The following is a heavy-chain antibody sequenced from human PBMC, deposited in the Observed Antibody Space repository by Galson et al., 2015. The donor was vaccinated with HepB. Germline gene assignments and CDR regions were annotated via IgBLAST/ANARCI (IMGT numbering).Heavy chain of an antibody. J-gene: IGHJ6*02. CDR3: ASGISIGLVVPVEGMDV. V-gene: IGHV3-30-3*01. CDR2: ISYDGSSK. D-gene: IGHD3-10*01. Sequence: SLRLSCAASGFTFSDYALHWVRQAPGKGLEWVAVISYDGSSKYYEDSVKGRFTISRDNSKNTLYLQMNSLRAEDTAVYYCASGISIGLVVPVEGMDVWGQGTTVTVSS. CDR1: GFTFSDYA.